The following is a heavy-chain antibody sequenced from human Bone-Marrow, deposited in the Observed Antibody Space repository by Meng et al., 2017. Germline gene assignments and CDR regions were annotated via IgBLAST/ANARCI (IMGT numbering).Heavy chain of an antibody. CDR2: ISAYNGNT. CDR3: ARAKPGGLLWFGELPDAFDI. Sequence: ASVKVSCKASGYTFTSYGISWVRQAPGQGLEWMGWISAYNGNTNYAQKFQGRVTITRNTSISTAHMELSSLRSEDTAVYYCARAKPGGLLWFGELPDAFDIWGQGTMVTVSS. CDR1: GYTFTSYG. V-gene: IGHV1-18*01. J-gene: IGHJ3*02. D-gene: IGHD3-10*01.